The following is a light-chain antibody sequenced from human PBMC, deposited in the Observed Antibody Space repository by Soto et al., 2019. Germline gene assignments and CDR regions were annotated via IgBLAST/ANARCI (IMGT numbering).Light chain of an antibody. V-gene: IGLV1-44*01. Sequence: QSVLTQPPSASGTPGQRVTISCSGSTSNIETNTVNWYQQLPRTAPKLLIYKNNQRPSGVPDRFSGSKSGTSASLAISGLQSGDEADYYCAAWDDSLNGPHFVFGSGTKVTVL. CDR2: KNN. CDR3: AAWDDSLNGPHFV. J-gene: IGLJ1*01. CDR1: TSNIETNT.